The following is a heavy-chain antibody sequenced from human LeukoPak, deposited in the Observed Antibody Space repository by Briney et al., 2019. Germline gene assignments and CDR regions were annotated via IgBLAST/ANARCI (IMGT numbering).Heavy chain of an antibody. J-gene: IGHJ4*02. CDR1: AYTLSGYY. Sequence: ASVKVSCKASAYTLSGYYMHXXXXXXXXXXXXXXXINPXSGVTNYAQKFQGRVXMXXDTSXXXTFMELSRLRSDDTAVYYCARRIAVAGSPVYYFDYWGQGTLVTVSS. CDR3: ARRIAVAGSPVYYFDY. D-gene: IGHD6-19*01. V-gene: IGHV1-2*02. CDR2: INPXSGVT.